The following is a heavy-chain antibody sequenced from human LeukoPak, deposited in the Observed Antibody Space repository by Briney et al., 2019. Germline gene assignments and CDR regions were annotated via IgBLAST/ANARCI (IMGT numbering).Heavy chain of an antibody. V-gene: IGHV3-15*01. CDR3: YREGVYSC. CDR1: GCTFNNAC. D-gene: IGHD5/OR15-5a*01. J-gene: IGHJ4*02. CDR2: IKSKAAGGTI. Sequence: PGGSLRLSCAASGCTFNNACMNWIRQAPGKGLEWVGRIKSKAAGGTIDYAAPVKGRFSISRDDSKNTLYLQMNSLKTDDTAMYFCYREGVYSCWGQGTLVTVSS.